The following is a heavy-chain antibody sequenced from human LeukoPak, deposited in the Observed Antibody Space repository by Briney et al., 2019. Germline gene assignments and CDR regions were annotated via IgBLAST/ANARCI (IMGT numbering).Heavy chain of an antibody. CDR3: AREELTR. J-gene: IGHJ4*02. Sequence: PGGSLRLSCAAYGXTFSSYNMKWVRQAPGKGLELASSIKSSSTYMYYADSVRVRFTISRDNAKNSLYLQMNSLRVEDTAVYFCAREELTRWGQGTLVTVSS. CDR2: IKSSSTYM. D-gene: IGHD1-7*01. CDR1: GXTFSSYN. V-gene: IGHV3-21*01.